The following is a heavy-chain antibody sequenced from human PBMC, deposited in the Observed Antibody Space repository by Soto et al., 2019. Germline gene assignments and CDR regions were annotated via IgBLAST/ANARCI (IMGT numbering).Heavy chain of an antibody. CDR3: AKISSRFSGDL. D-gene: IGHD6-13*01. CDR2: ISGSGGST. J-gene: IGHJ3*01. V-gene: IGHV3-23*01. Sequence: GGSLRLSCAASGFTFSSYDMSWVRQAPGKGLEWVSGISGSGGSTYYADSVKGRFTISRDNSKSTLYLQVNSLRVEDTAVYYCAKISSRFSGDLWGQGTMVTVS. CDR1: GFTFSSYD.